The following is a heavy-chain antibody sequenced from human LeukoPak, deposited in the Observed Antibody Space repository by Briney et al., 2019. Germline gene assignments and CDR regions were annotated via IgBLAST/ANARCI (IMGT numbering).Heavy chain of an antibody. CDR1: GYTFTSYD. J-gene: IGHJ4*02. D-gene: IGHD4-17*01. Sequence: GASVKVSCKASGYTFTSYDINWVRQATGQGLEWMGWMNPNSGNTGYAQKFQGRVTMTRDTSTSTVYMELSSLRSEDTAVYYCARNDYGDYSHFDYWGQGTLVTVSS. V-gene: IGHV1-8*01. CDR3: ARNDYGDYSHFDY. CDR2: MNPNSGNT.